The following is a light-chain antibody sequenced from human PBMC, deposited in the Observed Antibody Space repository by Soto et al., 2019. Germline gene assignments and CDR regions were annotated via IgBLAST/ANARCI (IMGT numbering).Light chain of an antibody. J-gene: IGKJ5*01. V-gene: IGKV1-39*01. Sequence: DIQMTQTPLSLSASVGDRVTITCRSSQTILSYLNWYQQKPGKAPKLLISAASNLQSGVPSRFSGSGSGTDFTLTISSLQPEDFATYYCQRCYSTFFGQGTHWRL. CDR1: QTILSY. CDR3: QRCYSTF. CDR2: AAS.